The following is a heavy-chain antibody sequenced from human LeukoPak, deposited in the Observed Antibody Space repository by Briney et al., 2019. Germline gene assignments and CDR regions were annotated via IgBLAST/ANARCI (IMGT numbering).Heavy chain of an antibody. V-gene: IGHV4-4*07. Sequence: SETLSLTCTVSGGSISSSYWSWIRQPAGKGLEYIGRIYTSGSTNYDPSLKSRVTMSVDTSKNHFSLKLSSVTAADTALYYCAGSRYCSGGTCYATFDYWGQGTLVTVSS. CDR2: IYTSGST. CDR1: GGSISSSY. J-gene: IGHJ4*02. CDR3: AGSRYCSGGTCYATFDY. D-gene: IGHD2-15*01.